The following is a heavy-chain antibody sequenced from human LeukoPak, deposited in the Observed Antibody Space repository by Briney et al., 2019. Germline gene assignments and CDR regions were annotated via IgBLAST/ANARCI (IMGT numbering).Heavy chain of an antibody. CDR3: AREERGQAINY. D-gene: IGHD2-21*01. CDR2: ISGNGGST. V-gene: IGHV3-64*01. CDR1: GFTFSSYA. J-gene: IGHJ4*02. Sequence: GGSLRLSCAASGFTFSSYAMHWVRQAPGKGLEFVSAISGNGGSTYYANSVKGRFTISRDNSKNTLFLHMGSLRAEDTAVYYCAREERGQAINYWGEGTVDSVSS.